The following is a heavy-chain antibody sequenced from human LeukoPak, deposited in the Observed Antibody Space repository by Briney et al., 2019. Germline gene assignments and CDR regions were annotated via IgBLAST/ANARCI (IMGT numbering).Heavy chain of an antibody. CDR3: VRGHNGGPFDH. J-gene: IGHJ4*02. Sequence: GGSLRLSCTASGFTFDDYGMTWVRQPPGKGLKWVSGIIRSGGSTGYADSVNGRFTISRDNAKNSLYLQMNSLRAEDTALYYCVRGHNGGPFDHWGQGIPVTVSS. CDR2: IIRSGGST. CDR1: GFTFDDYG. D-gene: IGHD4-23*01. V-gene: IGHV3-20*04.